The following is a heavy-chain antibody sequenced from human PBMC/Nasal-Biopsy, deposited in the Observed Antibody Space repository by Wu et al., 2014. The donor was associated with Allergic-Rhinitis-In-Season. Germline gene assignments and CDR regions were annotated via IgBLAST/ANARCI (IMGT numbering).Heavy chain of an antibody. CDR2: IYSSGIT. D-gene: IGHD2-8*01. CDR3: AREGYYSNGVWSMVNWFDP. V-gene: IGHV4-4*07. CDR1: GDSISSYY. J-gene: IGHJ5*02. Sequence: TLSLTCTVSGDSISSYYWTWIRQPAGKGLEWIGRIYSSGITNYNPSLKSRVTMSVDTSKNQLSLKLSSVTAADTAVYYCAREGYYSNGVWSMVNWFDPWGQGTLVTVSS.